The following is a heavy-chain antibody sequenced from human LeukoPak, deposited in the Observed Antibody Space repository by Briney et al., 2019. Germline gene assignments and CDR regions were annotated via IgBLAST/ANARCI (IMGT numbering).Heavy chain of an antibody. Sequence: SETLSLTCTVSGGSISSSSYYWGWIRQPPGKGLEWIGSIYYSGSTYYNPSLKSRVTISVDTSKNQFSLKLSSVTAADTAVYYCARSSWFGEEGFDSWGQGTLVTVSS. CDR3: ARSSWFGEEGFDS. D-gene: IGHD3-10*01. CDR1: GGSISSSSYY. J-gene: IGHJ4*02. CDR2: IYYSGST. V-gene: IGHV4-39*01.